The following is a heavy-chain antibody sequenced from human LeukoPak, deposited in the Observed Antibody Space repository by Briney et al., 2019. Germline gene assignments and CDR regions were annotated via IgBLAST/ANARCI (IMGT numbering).Heavy chain of an antibody. CDR3: ARGSGSSWYFYFDY. J-gene: IGHJ4*02. CDR2: IKWDGGRT. V-gene: IGHV3-20*04. CDR1: GFTVSSNY. D-gene: IGHD6-13*01. Sequence: GGSLRLSCAASGFTVSSNYMSWVRQAPGKGLEWVSGIKWDGGRTGYADSVKGRFTISRDNAKNSVYLQMNSLRAEDTALYYCARGSGSSWYFYFDYWGQGTLVTVSS.